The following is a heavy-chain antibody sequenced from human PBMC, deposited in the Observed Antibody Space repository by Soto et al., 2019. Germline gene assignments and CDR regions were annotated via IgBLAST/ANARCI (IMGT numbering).Heavy chain of an antibody. V-gene: IGHV1-69*12. CDR1: GGTFNSYA. Sequence: QVQLVQSGAEVKKPGSSVQVSCKASGGTFNSYAFSWVRQAPGQGLEWMGGIIPIFGTADYAQKFQGRVTITADESTRTAHMGLTSLRSEDTAVYYCARWLTEAGIGGNYYYGMDVWGQGTTVTVSS. CDR3: ARWLTEAGIGGNYYYGMDV. CDR2: IIPIFGTA. D-gene: IGHD6-19*01. J-gene: IGHJ6*02.